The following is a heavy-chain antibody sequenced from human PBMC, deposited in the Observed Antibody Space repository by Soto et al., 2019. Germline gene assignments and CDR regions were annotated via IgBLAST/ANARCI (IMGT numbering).Heavy chain of an antibody. CDR3: ARQPHTTGTTGDAFDI. CDR1: GFSLSTSGMC. V-gene: IGHV2-70*11. J-gene: IGHJ3*02. CDR2: IDWDDDK. D-gene: IGHD1-1*01. Sequence: SGPTLVNPTQTLTLTCTCSGFSLSTSGMCMSWIRQPPGKAQEWLARIDWDDDKYYSTSLKTRLTISKDTSKNQVVLTMTNMDPVDTATYYCARQPHTTGTTGDAFDIWGQGTMVTVSS.